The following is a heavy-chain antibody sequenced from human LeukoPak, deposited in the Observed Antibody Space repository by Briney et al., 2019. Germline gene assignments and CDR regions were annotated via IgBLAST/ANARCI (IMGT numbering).Heavy chain of an antibody. CDR1: GGSFSGYY. V-gene: IGHV4-34*01. J-gene: IGHJ6*02. CDR2: INHSGST. Sequence: SETLSLTCAVYGGSFSGYYWSWIRQPPGKGLEWLGEINHSGSTNYKPSLKGRVTISVDTSKNQFSLKLSSVTAADTAVYYCARGGLGYCSSTSCYRRVYGMDVWGQGTTVTVSS. D-gene: IGHD2-2*02. CDR3: ARGGLGYCSSTSCYRRVYGMDV.